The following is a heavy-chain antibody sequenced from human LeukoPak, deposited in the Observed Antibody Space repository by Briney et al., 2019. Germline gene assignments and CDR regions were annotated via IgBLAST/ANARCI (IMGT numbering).Heavy chain of an antibody. CDR1: GGSISSYY. CDR3: ARAGRRFGTITGGDY. J-gene: IGHJ4*02. V-gene: IGHV4-59*01. Sequence: PSETLSLTCTVSGGSISSYYWSWIRQPPAKGLEWIGYIYYSGSTNYNPSLKSRVTISVDTSKNQFSLKLSSVTAADTAVYYCARAGRRFGTITGGDYWGQGTLVTVSS. CDR2: IYYSGST. D-gene: IGHD3-10*01.